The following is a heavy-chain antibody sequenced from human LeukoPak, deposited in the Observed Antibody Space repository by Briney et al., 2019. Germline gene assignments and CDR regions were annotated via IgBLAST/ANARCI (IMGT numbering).Heavy chain of an antibody. V-gene: IGHV4-39*07. CDR3: ARGSSSWYYADDDWFDP. J-gene: IGHJ5*02. Sequence: PSETLSLTCAVSGGSISSGGYYWGWIRQPPGKGLEWIGSIYHSGSTYYNPSLKSRVTISVDTSKNQFSLKLSSVTAADTAVYYCARGSSSWYYADDDWFDPWGQGTLVTVSS. CDR2: IYHSGST. D-gene: IGHD6-13*01. CDR1: GGSISSGGYY.